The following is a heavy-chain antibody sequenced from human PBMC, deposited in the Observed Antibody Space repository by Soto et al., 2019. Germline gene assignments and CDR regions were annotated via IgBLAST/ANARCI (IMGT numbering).Heavy chain of an antibody. D-gene: IGHD2-2*01. Sequence: QVQLVESGGGVVQPGRSLRLSCAASGFTFSSYGMHWVRQAPGKGLEWVAVIWYDGSNKYYADSVKGRFTISRDNSKNTLYLQMNSLRDEDTAVYYCASRSPALDYWGQGTLVTVSS. V-gene: IGHV3-33*01. CDR2: IWYDGSNK. J-gene: IGHJ4*02. CDR3: ASRSPALDY. CDR1: GFTFSSYG.